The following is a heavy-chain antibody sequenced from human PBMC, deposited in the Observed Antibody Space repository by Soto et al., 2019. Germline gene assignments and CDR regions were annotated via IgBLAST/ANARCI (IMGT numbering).Heavy chain of an antibody. D-gene: IGHD3-22*01. Sequence: EVQLVESGGGLVQPGGSLRLSCAASGFTFSSYSMNWVRQAPGKGLEWVSYISSSSSTIYYADSVKGRITISRDNAKNSLYLQMNSLRDEDTAVYYCAREKYYYDSSGYTYWGQGTLVTVSS. J-gene: IGHJ4*02. V-gene: IGHV3-48*02. CDR3: AREKYYYDSSGYTY. CDR1: GFTFSSYS. CDR2: ISSSSSTI.